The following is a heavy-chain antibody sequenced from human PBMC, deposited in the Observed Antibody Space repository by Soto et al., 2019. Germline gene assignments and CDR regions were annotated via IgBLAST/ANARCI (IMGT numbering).Heavy chain of an antibody. CDR3: ARGRYGEY. J-gene: IGHJ4*02. CDR2: ISAHNGNT. CDR1: GYTFTSYG. D-gene: IGHD3-10*01. V-gene: IGHV1-18*01. Sequence: QVHLVQSGAEVKKPGASVKVSCKASGYTFTSYGITWVRQAPGQGLEWMGWISAHNGNTDYAQKLQGRVIVTRDTSTSTAYMERRSLISDAPAVYSCARGRYGEYWGQGALVTVSS.